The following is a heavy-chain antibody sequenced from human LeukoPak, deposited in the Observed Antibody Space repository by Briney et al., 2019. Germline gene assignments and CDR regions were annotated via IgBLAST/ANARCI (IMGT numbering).Heavy chain of an antibody. CDR2: IYYSGST. V-gene: IGHV4-59*01. D-gene: IGHD4/OR15-4a*01. J-gene: IGHJ3*02. CDR3: ARAVRMTMGAFDI. CDR1: GGSISSYY. Sequence: SETLSLTCTVSGGSISSYYWSWIRQPPGKGLEWIGYIYYSGSTNYNPSLKSRVTISVDTSKNQFSLKLSSVTAADTAVYDCARAVRMTMGAFDIWGQGTMVTVSS.